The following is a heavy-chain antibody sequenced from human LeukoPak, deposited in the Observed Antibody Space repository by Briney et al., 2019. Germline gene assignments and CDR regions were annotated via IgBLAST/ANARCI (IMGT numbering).Heavy chain of an antibody. J-gene: IGHJ4*02. Sequence: SETLSLTCSVSGGSISTYHWNWIRKAPGKGLEWIGYMQSSGISKYNPSLKSRVNIFVDTSKNQFVLNLRSVTAADTAVYYCARDKRHSYGRYFDPWGQGMLVTVSS. CDR3: ARDKRHSYGRYFDP. V-gene: IGHV4-59*01. CDR1: GGSISTYH. CDR2: MQSSGIS. D-gene: IGHD5-18*01.